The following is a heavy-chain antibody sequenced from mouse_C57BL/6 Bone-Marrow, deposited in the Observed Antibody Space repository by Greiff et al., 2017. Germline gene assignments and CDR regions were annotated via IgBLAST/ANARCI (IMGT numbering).Heavy chain of an antibody. CDR2: IYPSDSET. CDR1: GYTFTSYW. J-gene: IGHJ1*03. Sequence: VQLQQPGAELVRPGSSVKLSCKASGYTFTSYWMDWVKQRPGQGLEWIGNIYPSDSETHYNQKFKDKATLTVDKSSSTAYMQLSSLTSEDSAVYYCAREGYYGSSDDWYFDVWGTGTTVTVSS. V-gene: IGHV1-61*01. CDR3: AREGYYGSSDDWYFDV. D-gene: IGHD1-1*01.